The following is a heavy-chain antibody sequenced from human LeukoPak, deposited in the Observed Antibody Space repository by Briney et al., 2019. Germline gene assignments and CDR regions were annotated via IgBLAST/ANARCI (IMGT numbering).Heavy chain of an antibody. CDR1: GYIFTNYA. Sequence: GASVKVSCKATGYIFTNYAMNWVRQAPGQGLEWMGWINTNTGNPTYAQDLTGRFVFSLDTSVSTAYLQISSLKAEDTAVYYCARESGGSPGAYWGQGTLVTVSS. CDR2: INTNTGNP. J-gene: IGHJ4*02. D-gene: IGHD1-26*01. CDR3: ARESGGSPGAY. V-gene: IGHV7-4-1*02.